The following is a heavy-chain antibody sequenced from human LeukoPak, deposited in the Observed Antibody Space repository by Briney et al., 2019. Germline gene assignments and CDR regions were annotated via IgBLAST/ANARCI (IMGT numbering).Heavy chain of an antibody. CDR1: RASVKTYS. V-gene: IGHV4-59*08. J-gene: IGHJ4*02. CDR3: ARTGYSSRATDY. Sequence: SETLSLSCTVSRASVKTYSWSWVRQTPGKGLEWIGYVSYTGAANYNPSLKSRVTMSVDTSRNQFFLRLSSVTAADTAVYYCARTGYSSRATDYWGQGTLVTVSS. D-gene: IGHD6-13*01. CDR2: VSYTGAA.